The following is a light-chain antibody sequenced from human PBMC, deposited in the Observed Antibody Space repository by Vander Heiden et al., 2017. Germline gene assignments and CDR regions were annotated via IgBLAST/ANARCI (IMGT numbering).Light chain of an antibody. V-gene: IGLV2-8*01. CDR3: GSYTTTNHSV. J-gene: IGLJ1*01. CDR1: SSDIGAYTY. CDR2: DVT. Sequence: QPALIQPPSASGSPGQSVTISCTGTSSDIGAYTYVSWYQHYPGKAPNVIIYDVTKRTSGVPDRFSGSKSGNTASLTVSGLQAEDEADYYCGSYTTTNHSVFGTGTRITVL.